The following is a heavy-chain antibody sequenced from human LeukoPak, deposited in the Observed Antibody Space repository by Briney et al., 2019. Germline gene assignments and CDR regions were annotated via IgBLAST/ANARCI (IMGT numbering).Heavy chain of an antibody. Sequence: PSETLSLTCTVSGGSISSYYWSWIRQPPGKGLEWIGYIYYSGSTNYNPSLKSRVTISVDTSKNQFSLKLSSVTAADTAVYYCARAPRFPLDYYYYYMDVWGKGTTVAVSS. CDR2: IYYSGST. CDR1: GGSISSYY. CDR3: ARAPRFPLDYYYYYMDV. D-gene: IGHD3-3*01. V-gene: IGHV4-59*01. J-gene: IGHJ6*03.